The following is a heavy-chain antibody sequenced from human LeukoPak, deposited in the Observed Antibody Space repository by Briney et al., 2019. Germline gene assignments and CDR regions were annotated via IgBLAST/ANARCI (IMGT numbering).Heavy chain of an antibody. J-gene: IGHJ4*02. CDR1: GFALSSYA. CDR2: ISGGGGST. Sequence: PGGSLRLSCAASGFALSSYAMSWVRQTPGKGLEWVSAISGGGGSTYYADSVKGRFTISRDNSKNTLYLQMNSLRAEDTAVYYCAKDKRGGPYGVDYWGQGTLVTVSS. CDR3: AKDKRGGPYGVDY. V-gene: IGHV3-23*01. D-gene: IGHD2-8*01.